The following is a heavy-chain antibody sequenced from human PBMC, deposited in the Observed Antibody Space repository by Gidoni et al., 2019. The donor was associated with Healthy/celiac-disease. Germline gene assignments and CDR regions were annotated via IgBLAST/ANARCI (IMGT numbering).Heavy chain of an antibody. CDR2: ISWNSGII. V-gene: IGHV3-9*01. Sequence: EVQLVESGGGLVQPGRSLRLSCAASGFTFDDYAMHWVRQAPGKGLEWVSGISWNSGIIGYADSVKGRFTISRDNAKNSLYLQMNSLRAEDTALYYCAKGIAAAGTAGFDYWGQGTLVTVSS. D-gene: IGHD6-13*01. CDR3: AKGIAAAGTAGFDY. CDR1: GFTFDDYA. J-gene: IGHJ4*02.